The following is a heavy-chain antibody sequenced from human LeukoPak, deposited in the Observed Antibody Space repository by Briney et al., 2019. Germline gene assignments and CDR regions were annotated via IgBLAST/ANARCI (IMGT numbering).Heavy chain of an antibody. D-gene: IGHD3-22*01. CDR1: GGSISSYY. Sequence: SETLSLTCTVSGGSISSYYWSWIRQPPGKGLEWVGYIYYSGSTNYNPSLQSRVTISVDTSKNQFSLKLSSVTAADTAVYYCARNGDDSICDGGDWFDPWGQGTLVTVSS. V-gene: IGHV4-59*01. CDR3: ARNGDDSICDGGDWFDP. J-gene: IGHJ5*02. CDR2: IYYSGST.